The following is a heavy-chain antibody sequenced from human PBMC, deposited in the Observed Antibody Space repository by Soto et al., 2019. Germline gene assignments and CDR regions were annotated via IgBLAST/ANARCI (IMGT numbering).Heavy chain of an antibody. D-gene: IGHD3-10*02. CDR1: GFTFITYA. V-gene: IGHV3-23*01. J-gene: IGHJ2*01. CDR3: VSNVLGSTTRPICGYGAL. Sequence: EVQLLESGGGLVQPGGSLRLSCEGSGFTFITYAMNWVRQAPGKGLEWVSAVSGGGDAKFSADSVKGRHTISKDNTKNTVTLHISSLGVDDPDVYYCVSNVLGSTTRPICGYGALWGRGTLAPVSP. CDR2: VSGGGDAK.